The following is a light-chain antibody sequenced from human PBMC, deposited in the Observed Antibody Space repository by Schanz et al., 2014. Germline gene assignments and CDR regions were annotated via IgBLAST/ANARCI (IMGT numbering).Light chain of an antibody. V-gene: IGKV1-39*01. J-gene: IGKJ4*01. CDR2: AAS. CDR3: QQGDNPLT. Sequence: DIQMTQSPSSLSASVGDRVTITCRASESISSYLNWYQQKSGKAPKLLIYAASTLQSGVPSRFTGSGSGTDFTLSISSLQPEDFATYYCQQGDNPLTFGGGTKVEIK. CDR1: ESISSY.